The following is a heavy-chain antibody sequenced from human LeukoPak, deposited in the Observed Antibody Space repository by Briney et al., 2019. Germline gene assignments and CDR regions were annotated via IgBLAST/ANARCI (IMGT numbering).Heavy chain of an antibody. CDR2: LYYNGIT. CDR3: ARQPTVKRGAVASSFDY. Sequence: SETLSLTCSVSGGLITSTIHYWAWIRQPPGQGLEWIASLYYNGITYYNASLESRVTMSVDTSRNQFSLRLSSVSAADTSVYYCARQPTVKRGAVASSFDYWGQGTLVTVSS. CDR1: GGLITSTIHY. J-gene: IGHJ4*02. D-gene: IGHD6-19*01. V-gene: IGHV4-39*01.